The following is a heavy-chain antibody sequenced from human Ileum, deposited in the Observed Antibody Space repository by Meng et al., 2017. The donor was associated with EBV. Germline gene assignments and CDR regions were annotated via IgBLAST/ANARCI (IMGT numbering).Heavy chain of an antibody. D-gene: IGHD3-16*01. Sequence: QITLKVSGPTLVKPTQTLTLPCSFSGFSLSTNGVVVGWIRQPPGKALEWLALIYYDDYQRYIPSLKTRLTITRVTSKNQVVLAMSNMDPVDTATYYCAHKPSGEDFFDYWGQGTLVTVSS. CDR2: IYYDDYQ. CDR3: AHKPSGEDFFDY. CDR1: GFSLSTNGVV. V-gene: IGHV2-5*02. J-gene: IGHJ4*02.